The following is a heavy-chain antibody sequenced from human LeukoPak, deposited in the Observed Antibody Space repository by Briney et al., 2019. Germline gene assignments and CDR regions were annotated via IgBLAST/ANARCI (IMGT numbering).Heavy chain of an antibody. CDR3: AGDFGGYCSSSNCYLGWLDY. Sequence: PGGSLRLSCAASGFTFSSYTMNWVRQAPGKGLEWVSSIISSGSYIYYADSVKGRFTISRDNAKNSLYLQMNSLRAEDTAVYYCAGDFGGYCSSSNCYLGWLDYWGQGTLVTVSS. J-gene: IGHJ4*02. V-gene: IGHV3-21*03. D-gene: IGHD2-2*01. CDR1: GFTFSSYT. CDR2: IISSGSYI.